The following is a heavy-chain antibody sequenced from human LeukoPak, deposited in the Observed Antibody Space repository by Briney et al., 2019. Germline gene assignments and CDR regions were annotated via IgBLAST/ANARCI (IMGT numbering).Heavy chain of an antibody. D-gene: IGHD5-24*01. CDR2: INHSGST. V-gene: IGHV4-34*01. Sequence: SETLSLTRAVYGGSFSDYYWSWIRQPPGKGLEWIGEINHSGSTNYNPSLKSRVTISVDTSKNQFSLKLSSVTAADTAVYYCARGGRDGYNWGQGTLVTVYS. CDR3: ARGGRDGYN. CDR1: GGSFSDYY. J-gene: IGHJ4*02.